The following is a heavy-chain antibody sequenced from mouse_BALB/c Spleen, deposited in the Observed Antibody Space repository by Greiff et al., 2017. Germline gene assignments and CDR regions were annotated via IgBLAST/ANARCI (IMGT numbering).Heavy chain of an antibody. J-gene: IGHJ2*01. CDR3: ARHGDGYFGGFDY. CDR2: ISSGGGST. Sequence: EVHLVESGGGLVKPGGSLKLSCAASGFAFSSYDMSWVRQTPEKRLEWVAYISSGGGSTYYPDTVKGRFTISRDNAKNTLYLQMSSLKSEDTAMYYCARHGDGYFGGFDYWGQGTTLTVSS. CDR1: GFAFSSYD. D-gene: IGHD2-3*01. V-gene: IGHV5-12-1*01.